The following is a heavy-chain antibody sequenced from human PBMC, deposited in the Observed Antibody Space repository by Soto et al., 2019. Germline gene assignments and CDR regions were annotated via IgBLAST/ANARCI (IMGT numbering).Heavy chain of an antibody. Sequence: XASLRLSCAASGFSFSDHYMDWVRQAPGKGLEWVGRTRNKANSYTTEYAASVKGRFTISRDDSKNLLYLQMNSLKTEDTAVYYCARVNRCSGGTCYSDYWGQGTLVTVSS. D-gene: IGHD2-15*01. CDR3: ARVNRCSGGTCYSDY. V-gene: IGHV3-72*01. CDR1: GFSFSDHY. CDR2: TRNKANSYTT. J-gene: IGHJ4*02.